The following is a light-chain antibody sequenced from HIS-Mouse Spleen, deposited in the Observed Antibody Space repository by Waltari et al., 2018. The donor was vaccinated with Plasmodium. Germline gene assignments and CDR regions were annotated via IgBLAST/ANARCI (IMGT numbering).Light chain of an antibody. CDR3: YSTDSSGNHRV. CDR2: EDR. Sequence: SYELTQPPSVSVSPGQTARITCSGDALPKKYAYWYQHKSGQAPVLVIYEDRKRPSGIPERFSGSSSGTMATLTSSGAQVEDEADYYCYSTDSSGNHRVFGGGTKLTVL. V-gene: IGLV3-10*01. J-gene: IGLJ3*02. CDR1: ALPKKY.